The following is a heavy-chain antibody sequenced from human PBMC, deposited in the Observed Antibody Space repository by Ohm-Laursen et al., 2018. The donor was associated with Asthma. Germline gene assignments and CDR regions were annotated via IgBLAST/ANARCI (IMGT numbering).Heavy chain of an antibody. Sequence: SLRLSCAASGYTFSRYSIHWVRQAPGKGLEWVSAISGSGGSTYYADSVKGRFTISRDNSKNTLYLQMNSLRAEDTAVYYCAMHPSSDPRNNWFDPWGQGTLVTVSS. J-gene: IGHJ5*02. CDR2: ISGSGGST. V-gene: IGHV3-23*01. CDR1: GYTFSRYS. D-gene: IGHD6-25*01. CDR3: AMHPSSDPRNNWFDP.